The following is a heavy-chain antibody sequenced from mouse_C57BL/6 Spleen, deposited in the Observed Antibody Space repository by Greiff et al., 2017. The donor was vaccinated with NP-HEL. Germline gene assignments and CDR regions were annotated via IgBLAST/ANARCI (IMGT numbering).Heavy chain of an antibody. CDR2: ISDGGSYT. Sequence: EVNVVESGGGLVKPGGSLKLSCAASGFTFSSYAMSWVRQTPEKRLEWVATISDGGSYTYYPDNVKGRFTISRDNAKNNLYLQMSHLKSEDTAMYYCANPYYGSSYPFAYWGQGTLVTVSA. D-gene: IGHD1-1*01. CDR3: ANPYYGSSYPFAY. V-gene: IGHV5-4*03. J-gene: IGHJ3*01. CDR1: GFTFSSYA.